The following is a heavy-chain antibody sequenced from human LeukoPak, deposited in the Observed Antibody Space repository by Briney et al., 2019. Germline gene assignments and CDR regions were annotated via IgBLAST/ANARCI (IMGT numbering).Heavy chain of an antibody. D-gene: IGHD2-2*01. V-gene: IGHV3-11*01. CDR1: GFPFSVYY. CDR2: ISNSGSDT. CDR3: ARGFDCSSTSCSCMDV. Sequence: PGGSLRLSCAASGFPFSVYYMSWIRQPPGKGLEWVSYISNSGSDTYYADSVKGRFTISRDNAKNSLYLQMSSLRAEDTAVYYCARGFDCSSTSCSCMDVWGQGTTVTVSS. J-gene: IGHJ6*02.